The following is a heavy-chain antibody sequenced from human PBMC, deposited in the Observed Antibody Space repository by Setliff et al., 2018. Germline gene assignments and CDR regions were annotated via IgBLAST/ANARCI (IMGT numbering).Heavy chain of an antibody. Sequence: SETLSLTCAVSGGSISSSNWWSWVRQPPGKGLEWIGEIYHSGSTNYNPSLKSRVTISVDKSKNQFSLKLSSVTAADTAVYYCARDRGYCSSTACYPYIPGLDVWGQGTMVTVSS. J-gene: IGHJ3*01. CDR3: ARDRGYCSSTACYPYIPGLDV. D-gene: IGHD2-2*01. CDR2: IYHSGST. V-gene: IGHV4-4*02. CDR1: GGSISSSNW.